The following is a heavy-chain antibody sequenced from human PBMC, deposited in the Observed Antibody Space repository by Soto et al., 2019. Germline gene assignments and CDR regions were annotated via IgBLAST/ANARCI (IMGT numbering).Heavy chain of an antibody. J-gene: IGHJ2*01. Sequence: GGSLRLSCAASGFTFRSYSMNWVRQAPGKGLEWVSSISSHSSYIYYADSVKGRLTISRDNARNSQYLQMNSLRAEDSAVYYCARGVIVWDNWYFDLWGRGTLVTVSS. D-gene: IGHD3-16*02. V-gene: IGHV3-21*01. CDR2: ISSHSSYI. CDR1: GFTFRSYS. CDR3: ARGVIVWDNWYFDL.